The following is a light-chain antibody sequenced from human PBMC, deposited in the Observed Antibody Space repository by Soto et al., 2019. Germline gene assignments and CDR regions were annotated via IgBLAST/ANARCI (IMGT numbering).Light chain of an antibody. CDR1: QSVSSS. CDR3: QQYNRWPPWT. V-gene: IGKV3-15*01. J-gene: IGKJ1*01. Sequence: EIMMTQSPATLSVSPGERATLSCRASQSVSSSLAWYQQKTGQAPSLLIYGASTRATGVPARFSGSGSGTDFTLTISSLQSEDFAVYYCQQYNRWPPWTFGQGTKVEIK. CDR2: GAS.